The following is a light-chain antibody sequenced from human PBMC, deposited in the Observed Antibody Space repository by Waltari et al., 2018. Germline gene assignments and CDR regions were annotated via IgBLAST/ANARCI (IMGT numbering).Light chain of an antibody. CDR3: QQYYSIPQT. CDR2: WAS. V-gene: IGKV4-1*01. Sequence: SRSVLYSSNNKNYLAWYQQKPGQPPKLLIFWASTRESGVPDRFSGSGSGTDFTLTISSLQAEDVAVYYCQQYYSIPQTFGQGTKLEIK. J-gene: IGKJ2*01. CDR1: RSVLYSSNNKNY.